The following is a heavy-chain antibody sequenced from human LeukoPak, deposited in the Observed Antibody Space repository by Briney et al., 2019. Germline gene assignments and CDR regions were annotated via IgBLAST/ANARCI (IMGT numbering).Heavy chain of an antibody. CDR3: ARGLLRGNWFDP. CDR2: MNPNSGNT. D-gene: IGHD3-3*01. J-gene: IGHJ5*02. CDR1: GYTFTSYD. V-gene: IGHV1-8*03. Sequence: ASVKVSCKASGYTFTSYDINWVRQATGQGLEWMGWMNPNSGNTGYAQKFQGRVTITRNTSISTAYMELSSLRSGDTAVYYCARGLLRGNWFDPWGQGTLVTVSS.